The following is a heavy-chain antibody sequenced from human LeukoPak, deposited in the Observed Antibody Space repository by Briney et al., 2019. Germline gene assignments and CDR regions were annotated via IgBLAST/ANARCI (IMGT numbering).Heavy chain of an antibody. CDR2: INSDGSTT. V-gene: IGHV3-74*01. Sequence: GGSLRLSCAASGFAFSSYWMHWVRQAPGKGLVWVSNINSDGSTTTYADSVKGRFTISRDNAKNSLYLQMNSLRAEDTAVYYCARDRDQLLPGYATFDYWGQGTLVTVSS. J-gene: IGHJ4*02. D-gene: IGHD2-2*01. CDR3: ARDRDQLLPGYATFDY. CDR1: GFAFSSYW.